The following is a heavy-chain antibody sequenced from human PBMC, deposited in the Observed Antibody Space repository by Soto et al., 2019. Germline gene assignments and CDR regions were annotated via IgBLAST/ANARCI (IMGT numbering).Heavy chain of an antibody. J-gene: IGHJ3*02. CDR3: ASAKAVVIAALGI. CDR1: GFTFSKFA. Sequence: GWSLRLSCMASGFTFSKFAMNSVRQAPGQGLEWVASISENGGSRGGTYYADSVKGRFTISRENSKNTLYLQLDSLTGADSAIYYCASAKAVVIAALGIWGQGTMVTVSS. V-gene: IGHV3-23*01. CDR2: ISENGGSRGGT. D-gene: IGHD2-21*01.